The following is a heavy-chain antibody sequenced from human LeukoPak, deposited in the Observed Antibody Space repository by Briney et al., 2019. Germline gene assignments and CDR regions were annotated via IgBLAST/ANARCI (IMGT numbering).Heavy chain of an antibody. CDR1: GFTLSDHF. CDR2: TRNKANSYTT. CDR3: VRDGQLGGLHLFDY. Sequence: GGSLRLSCAASGFTLSDHFMDWVRQAPGKGLEWVGRTRNKANSYTTEYAASVKGTFTISRDDSKNSLYLQMSSLKTEDTAVYYCVRDGQLGGLHLFDYWGQGTLVTVSS. J-gene: IGHJ4*02. D-gene: IGHD3-16*01. V-gene: IGHV3-72*01.